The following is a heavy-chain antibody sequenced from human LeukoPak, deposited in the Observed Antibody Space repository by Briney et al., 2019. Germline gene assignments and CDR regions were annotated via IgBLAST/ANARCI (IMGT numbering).Heavy chain of an antibody. J-gene: IGHJ4*02. Sequence: PGGSLRLSCAASGFTFSSYAMSWVRQAPGKGLEWVSAISGSGGSTYYADSVKGRFTLSRDNSKNTLYLQMNSLRAEDTAVYYCAKLDTRYFDWLLFDYWGQGTLVTVSS. CDR3: AKLDTRYFDWLLFDY. D-gene: IGHD3-9*01. CDR1: GFTFSSYA. CDR2: ISGSGGST. V-gene: IGHV3-23*01.